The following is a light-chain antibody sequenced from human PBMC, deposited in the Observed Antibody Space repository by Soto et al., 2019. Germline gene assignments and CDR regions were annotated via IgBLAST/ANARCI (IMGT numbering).Light chain of an antibody. Sequence: EFVLTKSPATRSLSPGERATLSCRASQSVSSSYLAWYQQKPGQAPRQLIYGASSRATGIPDRFSGSGSGTDFTLTITRLEAEDFAVYYCQHYRTSFGGGTRVEIK. CDR3: QHYRTS. CDR1: QSVSSSY. J-gene: IGKJ4*01. CDR2: GAS. V-gene: IGKV3-20*01.